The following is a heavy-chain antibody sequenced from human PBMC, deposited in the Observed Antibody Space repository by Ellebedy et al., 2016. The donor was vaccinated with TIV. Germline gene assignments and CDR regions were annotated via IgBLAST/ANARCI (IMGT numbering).Heavy chain of an antibody. CDR3: ARGVAARYFGSREKTQRNGLDV. Sequence: MPSETLSLTCAVYGGSFSGYYWSWIRQPPGKGLEWIGEINHSGSTNYNPSLKGRVTISVATSKNQFSLKLSSVTAADTAVYYCARGVAARYFGSREKTQRNGLDVWGQGTTVTVSS. V-gene: IGHV4-34*01. D-gene: IGHD3-9*01. J-gene: IGHJ6*02. CDR1: GGSFSGYY. CDR2: INHSGST.